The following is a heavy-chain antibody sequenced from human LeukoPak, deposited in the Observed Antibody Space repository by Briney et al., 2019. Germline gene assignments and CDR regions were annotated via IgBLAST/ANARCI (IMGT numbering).Heavy chain of an antibody. CDR2: INHSGST. V-gene: IGHV4-34*01. J-gene: IGHJ3*02. D-gene: IGHD3-10*01. CDR1: GGSFSGYY. Sequence: TSETLSLTCAVYGGSFSGYYWSWIRQPPGKGLEWIGEINHSGSTNYNPSHKSRVTISVDTSKNQFSLKLSSVTAEDTAVYYCATTYNHMLRGVIDAFDIWGQGTMVTVSS. CDR3: ATTYNHMLRGVIDAFDI.